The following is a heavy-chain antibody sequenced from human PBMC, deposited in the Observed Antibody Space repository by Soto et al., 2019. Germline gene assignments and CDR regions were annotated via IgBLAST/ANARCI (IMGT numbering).Heavy chain of an antibody. CDR2: MYYSGST. V-gene: IGHV4-59*08. CDR1: GGSISGHY. CDR3: ARGPYYDLIWNYYYMDV. J-gene: IGHJ6*03. D-gene: IGHD3-16*01. Sequence: SETLSLTCSVSGGSISGHYWSWVRQTPGKGLEWIGYMYYSGSTNYNPSLKSRVTISVDTSKNHFSLRLTSVTAADTAVYYCARGPYYDLIWNYYYMDVWGKGTTVNVSS.